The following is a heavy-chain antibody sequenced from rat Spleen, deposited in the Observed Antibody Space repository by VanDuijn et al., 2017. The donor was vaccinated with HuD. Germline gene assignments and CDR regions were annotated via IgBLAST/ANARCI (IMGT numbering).Heavy chain of an antibody. CDR1: GFTFSDCY. D-gene: IGHD2-7*01. CDR3: VRQGYLRDWYFDF. CDR2: ISYDGSST. J-gene: IGHJ1*01. Sequence: EVQLVESDGGLVQPGRSLKLSCATSGFTFSDCYMAWVRQATTKGLEWVATISYDGSSTYYRDSVKGRFTVSRNNAKSTLYLEMDSLRSEDTATYYCVRQGYLRDWYFDFWGPGTMVTVSS. V-gene: IGHV5-29*01.